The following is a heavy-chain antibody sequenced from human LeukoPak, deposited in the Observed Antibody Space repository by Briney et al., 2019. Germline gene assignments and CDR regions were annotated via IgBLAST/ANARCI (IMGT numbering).Heavy chain of an antibody. J-gene: IGHJ4*02. CDR2: ISGSGGST. CDR3: AKDQNYFDY. V-gene: IGHV3-23*01. Sequence: QTGGSLRLSCAASGFTFSSYSMNWVRQAPGKGLEWVSAISGSGGSTYYADSVKVRFTISRDNSKNTLYLQMNSLRAEDTAVYYCAKDQNYFDYWGQGTLVTVSS. CDR1: GFTFSSYS.